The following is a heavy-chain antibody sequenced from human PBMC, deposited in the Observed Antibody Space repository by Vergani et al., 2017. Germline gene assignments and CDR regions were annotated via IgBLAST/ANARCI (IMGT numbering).Heavy chain of an antibody. V-gene: IGHV4-30-2*01. Sequence: QVQLQESGPGLVKPSQTLSLTCAVSGGSISSGGYSWSWIRQPPGKGLEWIGYIYHSGSTYYNPSLKSRVTISVDRSKNQFSLKLGAVTAADTAVYYCARVASGSRVRGVIITAPLDYWGQGTLVTVSS. D-gene: IGHD3-10*01. CDR3: ARVASGSRVRGVIITAPLDY. CDR2: IYHSGST. J-gene: IGHJ4*02. CDR1: GGSISSGGYS.